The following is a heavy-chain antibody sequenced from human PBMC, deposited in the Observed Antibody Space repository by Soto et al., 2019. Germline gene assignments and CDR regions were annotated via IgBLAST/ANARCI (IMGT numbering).Heavy chain of an antibody. CDR2: INPNSGFT. J-gene: IGHJ6*02. CDR1: GYTFTSYY. Sequence: ASVKVSCKASGYTFTSYYIHWVRQAPGQGLEWMAIINPNSGFTSLAQKFQGRVTMTRDTSTSTVYMALSSMRSEDTAVYFCARGHCSSPTCPLYYYYGMDVWGQGTTVTVSS. CDR3: ARGHCSSPTCPLYYYYGMDV. V-gene: IGHV1-46*01. D-gene: IGHD2-2*01.